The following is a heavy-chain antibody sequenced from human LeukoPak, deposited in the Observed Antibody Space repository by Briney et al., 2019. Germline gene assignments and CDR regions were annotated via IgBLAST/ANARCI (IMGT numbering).Heavy chain of an antibody. CDR3: ARDSSGSSYNWFDP. CDR1: GYSISSGYY. D-gene: IGHD3-10*01. J-gene: IGHJ5*02. Sequence: SETLSLTCTVSGYSISSGYYWGWIRQPPGKGLEWIGSIHHSGSTYYNPSLKSRVTISVDTSKNQFSLKLSSVTAADTAVYYCARDSSGSSYNWFDPWGQGTLVTVSS. V-gene: IGHV4-38-2*02. CDR2: IHHSGST.